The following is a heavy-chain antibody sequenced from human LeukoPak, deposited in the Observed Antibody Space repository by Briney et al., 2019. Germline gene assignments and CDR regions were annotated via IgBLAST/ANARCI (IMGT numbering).Heavy chain of an antibody. CDR2: ISDSGANT. CDR3: AKSMTLQWRGFFDL. CDR1: GFTFSTYA. J-gene: IGHJ2*01. Sequence: PGGSLRLSCAASGFTFSTYAMSWVRQAPGKGLVWVSTISDSGANTYYADSVRGRFTISRDNSKNTLYLQKNSLRADDTAIYYCAKSMTLQWRGFFDLWGRGTHVTVSS. V-gene: IGHV3-23*01. D-gene: IGHD6-19*01.